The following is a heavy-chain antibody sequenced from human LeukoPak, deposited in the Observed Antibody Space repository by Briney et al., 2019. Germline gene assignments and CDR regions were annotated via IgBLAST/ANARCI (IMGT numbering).Heavy chain of an antibody. CDR2: IYYSGST. V-gene: IGHV4-59*01. J-gene: IGHJ4*02. CDR1: GGSNSSYY. Sequence: SETLSLTCTVSGGSNSSYYWSWIRQPPGKGLEWIGYIYYSGSTNYNPSLKSRVTISVDTSKNQFSLKLSSVTAADTAVYYCARDGSYYGSRPPRRYFDYWGQGTLVTVSS. CDR3: ARDGSYYGSRPPRRYFDY. D-gene: IGHD3-10*01.